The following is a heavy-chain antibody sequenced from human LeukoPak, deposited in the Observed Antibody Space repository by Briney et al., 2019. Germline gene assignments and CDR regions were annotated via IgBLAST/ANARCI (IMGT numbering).Heavy chain of an antibody. V-gene: IGHV3-21*01. CDR1: GFTFSIYS. CDR3: ARVPYSSSWYLDY. J-gene: IGHJ4*02. CDR2: ISSSSSYI. Sequence: NPGGSLRLSCAASGFTFSIYSMNWVRQAPGKGLEWVSSISSSSSYIYYADSVKGRFTISRDNAKNSRYLQMNSLRAEDTAVYYCARVPYSSSWYLDYWGQGTLVTVSS. D-gene: IGHD6-13*01.